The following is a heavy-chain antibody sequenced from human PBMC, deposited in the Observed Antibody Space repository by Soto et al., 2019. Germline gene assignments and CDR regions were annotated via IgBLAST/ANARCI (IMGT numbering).Heavy chain of an antibody. CDR1: GFTFSSYG. CDR2: ISYDGSNK. J-gene: IGHJ6*03. V-gene: IGHV3-30*18. Sequence: GGSLRLSCAASGFTFSSYGMHWVRQAPGKGLEWVAVISYDGSNKYYADSVKGRFTISRDNSKNTLYLQMNSLRAEDTAVYYCAKDIVVVPAAMQRRYYYYMDVWGKGTTVTSP. CDR3: AKDIVVVPAAMQRRYYYYMDV. D-gene: IGHD2-2*01.